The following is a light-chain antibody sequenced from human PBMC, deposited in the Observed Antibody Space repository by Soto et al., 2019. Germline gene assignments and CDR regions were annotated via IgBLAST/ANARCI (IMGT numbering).Light chain of an antibody. CDR2: DNN. CDR3: GTWYSSLSAYV. J-gene: IGLJ1*01. Sequence: QSVLTQPPSVSAAPGQTVTISCSGSSSNIGNNYVSWYQQLPGTAPKLLIYDNNKRPSGIPDRFSGSKSGTSATLGITGLQTGDEADYYCGTWYSSLSAYVFGTGTKVTVL. CDR1: SSNIGNNY. V-gene: IGLV1-51*01.